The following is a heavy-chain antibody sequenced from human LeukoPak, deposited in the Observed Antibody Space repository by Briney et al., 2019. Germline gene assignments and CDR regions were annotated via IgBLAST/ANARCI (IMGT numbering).Heavy chain of an antibody. V-gene: IGHV1-69*05. D-gene: IGHD2-2*01. Sequence: ASVKVSCKASGGTFSSFAISRVRQAPGQGLEWMGGIIPIFGTANYAQKFQGRVTITTDESTSTAYMELSSLRSEDTAVYYCARGGDIVVVPDPGSWYFDYWGQGTLVTVSS. CDR3: ARGGDIVVVPDPGSWYFDY. J-gene: IGHJ4*02. CDR1: GGTFSSFA. CDR2: IIPIFGTA.